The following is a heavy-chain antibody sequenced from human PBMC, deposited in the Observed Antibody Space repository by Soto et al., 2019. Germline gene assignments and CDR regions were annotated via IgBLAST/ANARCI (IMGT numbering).Heavy chain of an antibody. J-gene: IGHJ6*02. CDR3: ARVPSYDSSGYNYYYYGMDV. CDR2: INPSGGST. D-gene: IGHD3-22*01. Sequence: ASVKVSCKASGYTFTSYYMHWVRQAPGQGLEWMGIINPSGGSTSYAQKFQGRVTMTRDTSTSTVYMELSSLRSEDTAVYYCARVPSYDSSGYNYYYYGMDVWGQGTTVTVSS. V-gene: IGHV1-46*01. CDR1: GYTFTSYY.